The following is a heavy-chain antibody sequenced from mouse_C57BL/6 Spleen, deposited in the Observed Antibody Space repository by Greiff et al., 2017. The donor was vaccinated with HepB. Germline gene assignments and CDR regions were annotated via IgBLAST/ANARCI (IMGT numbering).Heavy chain of an antibody. CDR1: GFNIKDDY. CDR3: TTLYYGSSFDY. V-gene: IGHV14-4*01. J-gene: IGHJ2*01. CDR2: IDPENGDT. D-gene: IGHD1-1*01. Sequence: VQLQQSGAELVRPGASVKLSCTASGFNIKDDYMHWVKQRPEQGLEWIGWIDPENGDTEYASKFQGKATITADTSSNTAYLKLSSLTSEDTAVYYCTTLYYGSSFDYWGQGTTLTVSS.